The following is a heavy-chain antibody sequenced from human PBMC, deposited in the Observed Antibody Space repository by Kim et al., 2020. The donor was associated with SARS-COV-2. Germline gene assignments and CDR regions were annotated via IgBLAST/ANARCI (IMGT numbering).Heavy chain of an antibody. D-gene: IGHD2-15*01. V-gene: IGHV3-30*04. Sequence: GGSLRLSCAASGFTFSSYAMHWVRQAPGKGLEWVAVISYNGSNKYYADSVKGRFTISRDNSKNTLYLQMNSQRAEDTAVYYCAAEDNYWGQGTLITVSS. CDR3: AAEDNY. J-gene: IGHJ4*02. CDR2: ISYNGSNK. CDR1: GFTFSSYA.